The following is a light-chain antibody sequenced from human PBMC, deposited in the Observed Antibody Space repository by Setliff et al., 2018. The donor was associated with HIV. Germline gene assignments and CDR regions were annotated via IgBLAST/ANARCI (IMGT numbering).Light chain of an antibody. CDR2: EVR. CDR1: TSDVGGYNY. J-gene: IGLJ1*01. Sequence: QSALTQPASVSGSPGQSITISCTGTTSDVGGYNYVSWYQQHPGKVPKLIIYEVRNRPSGVSNRFSGSKSGNTASLTISGLQAEDEADYYCSPYAISNTLPFGTGTKV. V-gene: IGLV2-14*01. CDR3: SPYAISNTLP.